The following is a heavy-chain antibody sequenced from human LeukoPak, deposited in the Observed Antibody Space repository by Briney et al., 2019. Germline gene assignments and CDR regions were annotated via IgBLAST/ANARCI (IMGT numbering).Heavy chain of an antibody. CDR2: IYYSGST. J-gene: IGHJ3*02. Sequence: PSETLSLTFTVSGGSISSYYWSWIRQPPGKGLEWIGYIYYSGSTNYNPSLKSRVTISVDTSKNQFSLKLTSVTAADTAVYYCARHCTNGVCYEYEGAFDIWGQGTMVTVSS. CDR3: ARHCTNGVCYEYEGAFDI. D-gene: IGHD2-8*01. CDR1: GGSISSYY. V-gene: IGHV4-59*08.